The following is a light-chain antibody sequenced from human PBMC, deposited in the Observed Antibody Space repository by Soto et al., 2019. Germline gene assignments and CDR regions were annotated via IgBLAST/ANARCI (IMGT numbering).Light chain of an antibody. Sequence: DIQMTQSPSPLYASVGDRVTITCRASQSISSWLAWYQQKPGKAPKLLIYDASSLESGVPSRFSGSGSGTEFTLTISSLQPDDFATYYCQQYNSYSQTFGRGTKVDI. CDR2: DAS. V-gene: IGKV1-5*01. CDR3: QQYNSYSQT. CDR1: QSISSW. J-gene: IGKJ1*01.